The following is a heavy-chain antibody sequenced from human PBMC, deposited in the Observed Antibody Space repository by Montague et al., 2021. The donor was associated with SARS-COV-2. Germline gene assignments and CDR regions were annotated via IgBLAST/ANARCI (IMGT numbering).Heavy chain of an antibody. CDR1: RFPINSDHY. Sequence: SETLSLTCTVSRFPINSDHYCGWIRQPPGKGLVWMGSDSHGGRTYYNPPLMSRVTTSVDTPNNHFSLNLSSATAADTAMYYCARERDRYYYMDIWGKGTTVTVSS. J-gene: IGHJ6*03. CDR3: ARERDRYYYMDI. CDR2: DSHGGRT. V-gene: IGHV4-38-2*02.